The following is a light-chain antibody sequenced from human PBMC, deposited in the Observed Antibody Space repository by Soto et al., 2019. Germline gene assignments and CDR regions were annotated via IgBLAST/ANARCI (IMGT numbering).Light chain of an antibody. CDR1: QSITSY. V-gene: IGKV1-39*01. Sequence: DVQMTQSPSSLSASVGDRVIITCRASQSITSYLNWYQQKPGKAPKLLIYAASSLQSGVPSRFSGSGSGTDFTLTISSLQPEDFATYYCQQSYNTPLTFGGGAKVDNK. CDR2: AAS. J-gene: IGKJ4*01. CDR3: QQSYNTPLT.